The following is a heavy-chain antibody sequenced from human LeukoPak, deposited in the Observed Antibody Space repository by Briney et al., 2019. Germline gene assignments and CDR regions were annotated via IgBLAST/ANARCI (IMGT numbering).Heavy chain of an antibody. CDR2: ISGSAGST. J-gene: IGHJ4*02. CDR1: GFTFSNYN. Sequence: GGSLRLSCAASGFTFSNYNMNWVRQAPGKGLEWVSAISGSAGSTYYADSVKGRFTISRDNSKNTLYLQMNSLRAEDTAVYYCAKVDGSTDFLDYWGQGALVAVSS. D-gene: IGHD2/OR15-2a*01. V-gene: IGHV3-23*01. CDR3: AKVDGSTDFLDY.